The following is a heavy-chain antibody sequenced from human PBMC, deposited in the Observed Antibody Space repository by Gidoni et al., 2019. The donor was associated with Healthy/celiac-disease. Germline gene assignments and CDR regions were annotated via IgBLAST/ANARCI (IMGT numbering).Heavy chain of an antibody. CDR3: ARDYGVYSYGSDAFDI. V-gene: IGHV4-4*02. CDR2: IYHSGST. J-gene: IGHJ3*02. D-gene: IGHD5-18*01. Sequence: QVQLQESGPGLVTPSGTLSLICAVSGGSISSSNWWRWVRQPPGKGLEWIGEIYHSGSTNYNPSLKSRVTISVDKSKNQFSLKLSSVTAADTAVYYCARDYGVYSYGSDAFDIWGQGTMVTVSS. CDR1: GGSISSSNW.